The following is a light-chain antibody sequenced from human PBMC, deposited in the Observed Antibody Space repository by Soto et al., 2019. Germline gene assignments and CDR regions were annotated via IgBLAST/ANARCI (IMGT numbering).Light chain of an antibody. J-gene: IGKJ2*01. CDR2: GAS. V-gene: IGKV3-20*01. CDR1: QSVRSNY. CDR3: EHYGSSAYT. Sequence: EFVLTQSPGTLSLSPGERATLSCRASQSVRSNYLAWYQQKPGQSPRLLIYGASNRATGIPDRFSGSGSGTDFSLTISRLEPEDFAVFYCEHYGSSAYTFGQGNTLEIK.